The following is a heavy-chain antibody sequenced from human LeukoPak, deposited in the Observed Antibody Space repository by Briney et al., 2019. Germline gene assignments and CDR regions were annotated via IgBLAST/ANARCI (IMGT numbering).Heavy chain of an antibody. CDR3: ARLDCSSTSCYFVMDY. V-gene: IGHV4-39*07. D-gene: IGHD2-2*01. CDR2: IYYSGST. J-gene: IGHJ4*02. Sequence: PSETLSLTCTVSGGSISSSSYYWGWIRQPPGKGLEWIGSIYYSGSTYYNPSLKSRVTISVDTSKNQFSLKLSSVTAADTAVYYCARLDCSSTSCYFVMDYWGQGTLVTVSS. CDR1: GGSISSSSYY.